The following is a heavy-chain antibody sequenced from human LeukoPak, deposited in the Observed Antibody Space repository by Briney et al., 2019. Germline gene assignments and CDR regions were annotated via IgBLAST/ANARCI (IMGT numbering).Heavy chain of an antibody. CDR2: ISSSSAHI. D-gene: IGHD1-26*01. CDR1: GFTFSSYS. Sequence: PGGSLRLSCAASGFTFSSYSMNWVRQAPGKGLEWVSFISSSSAHINYAGSVKGRFTISRDNPRNSLYLQMNSLRAEDTAVYYCARDIGGSYTAIDYWGQGTLVTVSS. V-gene: IGHV3-21*01. CDR3: ARDIGGSYTAIDY. J-gene: IGHJ4*02.